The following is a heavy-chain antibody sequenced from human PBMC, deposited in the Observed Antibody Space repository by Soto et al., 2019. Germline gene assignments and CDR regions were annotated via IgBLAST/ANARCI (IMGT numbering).Heavy chain of an antibody. Sequence: ASGKVCCKASCYSFTSYGISWVRQAPGQGLEWMGWISPHNDRTKYARRFQDRVTMTTETPTSTVYMELGSLRSDDTAVYYCARDLYYSSGRYFDHDAFDIWGQGTVVPVSS. CDR2: ISPHNDRT. CDR1: CYSFTSYG. V-gene: IGHV1-18*01. CDR3: ARDLYYSSGRYFDHDAFDI. J-gene: IGHJ3*02. D-gene: IGHD6-19*01.